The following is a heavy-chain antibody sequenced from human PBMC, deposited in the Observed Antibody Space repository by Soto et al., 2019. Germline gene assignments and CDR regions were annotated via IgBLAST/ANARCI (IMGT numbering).Heavy chain of an antibody. J-gene: IGHJ4*02. Sequence: SETLSLTCAVYRGSFSGYYWGWIRQPPGKGLEWIGSIYYSGSTYYNPSLKSRVTISVDTSKNQFSLKLSSVTAADTAVYYCASEYSTAYYDFWSGTIGGFDYWGQGTLVTVSS. D-gene: IGHD3-3*01. CDR1: RGSFSGYY. CDR2: IYYSGST. CDR3: ASEYSTAYYDFWSGTIGGFDY. V-gene: IGHV4-39*01.